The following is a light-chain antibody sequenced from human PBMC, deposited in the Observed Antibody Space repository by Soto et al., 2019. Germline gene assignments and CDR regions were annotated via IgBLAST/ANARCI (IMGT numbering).Light chain of an antibody. Sequence: EIVMKQSVATLSVSPGERATLSCRASQSVSSNLAWYQQKPGQAPRLLIYDASSRATGIPDRFSGSGSGTDFTLTISRLEPEDFAVYYCQQYGSSGTFGQGTMVDIK. V-gene: IGKV3-20*01. CDR1: QSVSSN. CDR2: DAS. CDR3: QQYGSSGT. J-gene: IGKJ1*01.